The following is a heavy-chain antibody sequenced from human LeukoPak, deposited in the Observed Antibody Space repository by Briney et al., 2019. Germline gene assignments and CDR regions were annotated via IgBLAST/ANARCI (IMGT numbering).Heavy chain of an antibody. Sequence: GGSLRLSCAASGFTFSSYWMHWVRQAPGKGLVWVSRIKSDGSNTNYADSVKGRFTISRDNAKNSLYLQMNSLRAEDTAVYYCARDGDILTGYYRYYFDYWGQGTLVTVSS. V-gene: IGHV3-74*01. CDR1: GFTFSSYW. CDR3: ARDGDILTGYYRYYFDY. D-gene: IGHD3-9*01. J-gene: IGHJ4*02. CDR2: IKSDGSNT.